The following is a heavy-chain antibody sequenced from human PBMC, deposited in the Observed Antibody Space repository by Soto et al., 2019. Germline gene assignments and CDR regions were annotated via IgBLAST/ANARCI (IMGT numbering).Heavy chain of an antibody. CDR1: GFTFSGFA. CDR3: AKRSGGFSEFDY. J-gene: IGHJ4*02. CDR2: VEYTGSYT. Sequence: EVQLLDSGGGLVQPGGSLRLSCAASGFTFSGFAMNWVRQPPGKGLEWVSSVEYTGSYTFYAASVKGRFTISRDNSKNMVYLELNSLRAEDTAVYYCAKRSGGFSEFDYWGQGTLVIVSS. D-gene: IGHD5-12*01. V-gene: IGHV3-23*01.